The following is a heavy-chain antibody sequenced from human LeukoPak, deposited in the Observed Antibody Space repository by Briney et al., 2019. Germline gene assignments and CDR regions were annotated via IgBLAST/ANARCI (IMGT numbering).Heavy chain of an antibody. CDR2: ISSSSSTI. CDR3: ARDRRGATTDIDY. CDR1: GFTFSSYS. D-gene: IGHD1-26*01. Sequence: GGSLRLSCPASGFTFSSYSMNWVRQAPGKGLEWVSYISSSSSTIYYADSVKGRFTISRDNAKNSLYLQMNSLRAEDTAVYYCARDRRGATTDIDYWGQGTLVTVSS. V-gene: IGHV3-48*01. J-gene: IGHJ4*02.